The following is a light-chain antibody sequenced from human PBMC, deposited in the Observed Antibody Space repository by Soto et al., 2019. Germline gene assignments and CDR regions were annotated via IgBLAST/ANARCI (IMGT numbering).Light chain of an antibody. CDR1: QTISSTN. CDR2: GAS. V-gene: IGKV3-20*01. CDR3: QQYDSSPRS. Sequence: EIVLTQSPGTLSLSPGERATLSCRASQTISSTNLAWYQQKPGQAPRLLIYGASSRATGIPDRFSGSGSGTDFTLTISRLEPEDFAVYYCQQYDSSPRSFGGGTEVEIK. J-gene: IGKJ4*01.